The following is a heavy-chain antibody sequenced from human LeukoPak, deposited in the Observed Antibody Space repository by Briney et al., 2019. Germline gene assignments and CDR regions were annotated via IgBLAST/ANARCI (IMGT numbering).Heavy chain of an antibody. Sequence: SVKVSCKASGGTFSSYAISWVRQAPGQGLEWMGGIIPIFGTANYAQKFQGRVTITADESTSTAYMELSSLRSEDTAVYYCARSYVVRGWAYGMDVWGQGTTVTVSS. J-gene: IGHJ6*02. CDR1: GGTFSSYA. CDR2: IIPIFGTA. D-gene: IGHD3-10*01. V-gene: IGHV1-69*13. CDR3: ARSYVVRGWAYGMDV.